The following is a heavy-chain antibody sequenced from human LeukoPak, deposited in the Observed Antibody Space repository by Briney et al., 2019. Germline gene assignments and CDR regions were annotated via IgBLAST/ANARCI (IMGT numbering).Heavy chain of an antibody. J-gene: IGHJ6*02. CDR2: ISYDGSNK. Sequence: GGSLRLSCATSTFTFSRYSMHWVRQAPGKGLEWVAVISYDGSNKYYADSVKGRFTISRDNSKNTLYLQMNSLRAEDTAVYYCARDLGYDFYYYYGMDVWGQGTTVTVSS. CDR1: TFTFSRYS. D-gene: IGHD5-12*01. CDR3: ARDLGYDFYYYYGMDV. V-gene: IGHV3-30-3*01.